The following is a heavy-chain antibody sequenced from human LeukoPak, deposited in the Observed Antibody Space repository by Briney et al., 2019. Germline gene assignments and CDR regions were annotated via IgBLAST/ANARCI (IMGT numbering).Heavy chain of an antibody. D-gene: IGHD6-19*01. Sequence: SETLSLTCAVYGGSFSGYYWSWIRQPPGKGLEWIGEINHSGSTNYNPSLKSRVTISVDTSKNQFSLKLSSVTAADTAVYYCASEGTVAGALDYWGQGTLVTVSS. CDR3: ASEGTVAGALDY. CDR2: INHSGST. J-gene: IGHJ4*02. CDR1: GGSFSGYY. V-gene: IGHV4-34*01.